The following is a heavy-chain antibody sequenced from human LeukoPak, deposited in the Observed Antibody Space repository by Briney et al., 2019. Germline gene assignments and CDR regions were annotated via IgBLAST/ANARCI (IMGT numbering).Heavy chain of an antibody. Sequence: PSQTLSLTCTVSGVSISSGGYYWSWIRQHPGKGLELIGYIDYSGSTYYNPSLKSRVTISVDTSKNQFSQKLTSVTAADTAVYYCARGTDSRRSAFDIWGQGTMVTVSS. V-gene: IGHV4-31*03. D-gene: IGHD3-22*01. CDR2: IDYSGST. J-gene: IGHJ3*02. CDR3: ARGTDSRRSAFDI. CDR1: GVSISSGGYY.